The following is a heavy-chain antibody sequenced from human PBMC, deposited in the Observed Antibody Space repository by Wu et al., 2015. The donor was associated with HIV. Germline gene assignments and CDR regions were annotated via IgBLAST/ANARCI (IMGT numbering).Heavy chain of an antibody. CDR1: GYSFASTG. Sequence: QVQLVQSGAEVKKPGASVKVSCKASGYSFASTGLSWVRQAPGQGLEWMGWIIPQNGDTDLAPNVQNRVSMTTDASTNLAYMELRTLTSDDTAMYYCASRANYGGTSFGGFALDTWGQGTMVIVST. CDR3: ASRANYGGTSFGGFALDT. J-gene: IGHJ3*02. D-gene: IGHD3-16*01. CDR2: IIPQNGDT. V-gene: IGHV1-18*01.